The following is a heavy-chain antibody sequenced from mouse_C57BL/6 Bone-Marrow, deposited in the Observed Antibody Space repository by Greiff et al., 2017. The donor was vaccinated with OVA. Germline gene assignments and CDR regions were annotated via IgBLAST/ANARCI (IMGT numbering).Heavy chain of an antibody. CDR2: ISDGGSYT. V-gene: IGHV5-4*01. CDR3: ARVGTPGYFDY. CDR1: GFTFSSYA. J-gene: IGHJ2*01. D-gene: IGHD3-3*01. Sequence: DVQLVESGGGLVKPGGSLKLSCAASGFTFSSYAMSWVRQTPEKRLEWVATISDGGSYTYYPDNVKGRFTISRDNAKNNLYLQMSHLKSEDTAMYYCARVGTPGYFDYWGQGTTLTVSS.